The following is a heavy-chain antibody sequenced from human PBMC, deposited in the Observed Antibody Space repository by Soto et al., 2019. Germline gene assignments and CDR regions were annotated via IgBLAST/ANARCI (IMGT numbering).Heavy chain of an antibody. Sequence: EVQLVESGGDLIQPGGSLRLSCAASGFTVSSNYMSWVRQAPGKGLEWVSVIYTGGSTYYADSVKGRFTISRDNSKNTLHLQMNSLRAEDTDLYYCTRDHYRQGKAFDIWGQGTMVIVSS. CDR1: GFTVSSNY. CDR3: TRDHYRQGKAFDI. V-gene: IGHV3-53*01. J-gene: IGHJ3*02. CDR2: IYTGGST. D-gene: IGHD1-26*01.